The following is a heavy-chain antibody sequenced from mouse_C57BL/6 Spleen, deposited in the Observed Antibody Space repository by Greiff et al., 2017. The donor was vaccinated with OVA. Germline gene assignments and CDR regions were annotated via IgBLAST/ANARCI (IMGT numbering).Heavy chain of an antibody. CDR1: GYTFTSYW. D-gene: IGHD1-1*01. CDR3: AREATVVDYAMDY. Sequence: QVQLQQPGAELVKPGASVKLSCKASGYTFTSYWMHWVKQRPGQGLEWIGMIHPNSGSTNYNEKFKSKATLTVDKSSSTAYMQLSSLTSEDSAVYYCAREATVVDYAMDYWGQGTSVTGSS. V-gene: IGHV1-64*01. J-gene: IGHJ4*01. CDR2: IHPNSGST.